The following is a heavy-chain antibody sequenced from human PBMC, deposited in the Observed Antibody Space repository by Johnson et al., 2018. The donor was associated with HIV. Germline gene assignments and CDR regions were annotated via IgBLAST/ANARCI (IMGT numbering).Heavy chain of an antibody. V-gene: IGHV3-30*04. J-gene: IGHJ3*02. Sequence: QVSLVESGGGLVKPGGSLRLSCSASGFTFSRYAMHWVRQAPGKGLEWVAVISYDGSNKYYADSVKGRFTISRDNSKNTLYLQMNSLRAEDRAVYYCARGSWSSGSYGIWYAFDIWGQGTKVTVSS. CDR3: ARGSWSSGSYGIWYAFDI. CDR2: ISYDGSNK. CDR1: GFTFSRYA. D-gene: IGHD1-26*01.